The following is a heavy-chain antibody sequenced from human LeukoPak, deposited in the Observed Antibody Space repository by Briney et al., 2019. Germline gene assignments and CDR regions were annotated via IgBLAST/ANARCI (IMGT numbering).Heavy chain of an antibody. Sequence: GASVKVSCKASGGTFSSYAISWVRQAPGQGLEWMGGIIPIFGTANYAQKFQGRVTITADESTSTAYMELSSLRSEDTAVYYCARGLYDGNPLRFDHWGQGTLVTVSS. D-gene: IGHD4-23*01. CDR1: GGTFSSYA. J-gene: IGHJ5*02. V-gene: IGHV1-69*13. CDR2: IIPIFGTA. CDR3: ARGLYDGNPLRFDH.